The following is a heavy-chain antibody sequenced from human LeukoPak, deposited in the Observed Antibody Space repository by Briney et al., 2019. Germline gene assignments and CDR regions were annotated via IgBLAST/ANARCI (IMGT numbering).Heavy chain of an antibody. D-gene: IGHD6-13*01. J-gene: IGHJ4*02. CDR3: ARGPRLYSSSWYVPDF. V-gene: IGHV1-18*01. Sequence: ASVKVSCKASGYNFTTYSITWVRQAPGQGLEWMGWISAYNGNAKYAQRVQGRVTMATDTSTSTAYMELRSLRSDDTAVYFCARGPRLYSSSWYVPDFWGQGTLVTVSS. CDR1: GYNFTTYS. CDR2: ISAYNGNA.